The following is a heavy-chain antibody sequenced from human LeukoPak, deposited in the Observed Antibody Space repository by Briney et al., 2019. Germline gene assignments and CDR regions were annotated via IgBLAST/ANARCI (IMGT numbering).Heavy chain of an antibody. J-gene: IGHJ4*02. D-gene: IGHD6-19*01. CDR1: GFTFSNAW. V-gene: IGHV3-15*01. CDR2: IKSKNDGGTT. Sequence: GGALRLSCAASGFTFSNAWMSWVRQAPGKGREWVGRIKSKNDGGTTDYAAPVKGRFTISRDNDKNSLYLQMNSLRGEDTAVYYCARVGHGITVAGADYWGQGTLVTVSS. CDR3: ARVGHGITVAGADY.